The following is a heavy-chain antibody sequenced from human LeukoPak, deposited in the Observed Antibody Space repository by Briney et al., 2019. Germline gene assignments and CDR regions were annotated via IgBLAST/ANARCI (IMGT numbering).Heavy chain of an antibody. CDR2: IYYNGDT. Sequence: SQTLSSSSAAAGGSISTYYWSWLRQPPGKRLELFGYIYYNGDTNYTPSLKSRVTISVDTSKKQFSLKLRTVTAADTAVCYCARTGGRDGYNLNWFDPWGQGTLVTVSS. CDR1: GGSISTYY. V-gene: IGHV4-59*12. J-gene: IGHJ5*02. CDR3: ARTGGRDGYNLNWFDP. D-gene: IGHD5-24*01.